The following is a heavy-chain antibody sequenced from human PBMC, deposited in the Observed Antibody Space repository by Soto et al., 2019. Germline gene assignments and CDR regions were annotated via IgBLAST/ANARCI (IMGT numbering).Heavy chain of an antibody. Sequence: ASVKVSCKASGYTFTGYYMHWVRQAPGQGLEWMGWINPNSGGTNYAQKFQGWVTMTRDTSISTAYMELSRLRSDDTAVYYCARSSPHRLPGDAFDIWGQGTMVTVSS. CDR2: INPNSGGT. D-gene: IGHD3-16*01. J-gene: IGHJ3*02. CDR3: ARSSPHRLPGDAFDI. CDR1: GYTFTGYY. V-gene: IGHV1-2*04.